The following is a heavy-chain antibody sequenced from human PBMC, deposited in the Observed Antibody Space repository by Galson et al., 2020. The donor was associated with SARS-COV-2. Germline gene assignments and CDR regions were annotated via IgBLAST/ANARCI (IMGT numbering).Heavy chain of an antibody. CDR3: ARGLGYCSGGSCYSKYSLYYGSDV. CDR2: MTPNSGDT. J-gene: IGHJ6*02. D-gene: IGHD2-15*01. V-gene: IGHV1-8*01. CDR1: GYTFDSYD. Sequence: ASVKVSCKASGYTFDSYDIRWVRQATGQGLEWMGWMTPNSGDTGYAQKFQGRVTMTRNTSTNTAYMELSSLRSEDTAMYYCARGLGYCSGGSCYSKYSLYYGSDVWGQGTTVTVSS.